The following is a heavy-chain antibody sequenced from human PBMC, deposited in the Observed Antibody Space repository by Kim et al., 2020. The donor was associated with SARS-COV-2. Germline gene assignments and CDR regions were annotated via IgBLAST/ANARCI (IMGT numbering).Heavy chain of an antibody. CDR3: AKDLYSSSWYLLDY. J-gene: IGHJ4*02. CDR1: GFTFDDYA. V-gene: IGHV3-9*01. CDR2: IRWDSGNI. Sequence: GGSLRLSCAASGFTFDDYAMHWVRQAPGKGLEWVSGIRWDSGNIVYADSVKGRFTIFRDNAKNSLFLQMSSLRPEDTALYYCAKDLYSSSWYLLDYWGQGTLVTVSS. D-gene: IGHD6-13*01.